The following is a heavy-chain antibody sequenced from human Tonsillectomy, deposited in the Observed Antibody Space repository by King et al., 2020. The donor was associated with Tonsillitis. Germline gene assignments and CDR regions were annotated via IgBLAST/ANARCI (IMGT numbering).Heavy chain of an antibody. CDR2: ISSSSSYI. J-gene: IGHJ4*02. V-gene: IGHV3-21*01. Sequence: VQLVESGGDLVKPGGSLRLSCAASGFTFSDYAMNWVRQAPGKGLELVSSISSSSSYIYYADSMKGRFSISRDNAKNSLYLQMNRLRVEDTAVYYCASSRSDILTGYPLSPIDYWGQGTLVTVSS. CDR3: ASSRSDILTGYPLSPIDY. CDR1: GFTFSDYA. D-gene: IGHD3-9*01.